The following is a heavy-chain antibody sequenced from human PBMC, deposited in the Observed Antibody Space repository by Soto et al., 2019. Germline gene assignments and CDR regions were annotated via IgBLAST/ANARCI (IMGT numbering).Heavy chain of an antibody. V-gene: IGHV4-59*01. J-gene: IGHJ5*02. D-gene: IGHD6-19*01. Sequence: QVRLQESGPGLVKPSETLSLTCSVSGGSISNYYWSWIRQPPGKGLEWIGYIYYSGSTNYNPSLKSRVTILVDSSKKQFSLRLSSVTAADTAVYYCARIHSGIDPWSQGTLVTVSS. CDR1: GGSISNYY. CDR3: ARIHSGIDP. CDR2: IYYSGST.